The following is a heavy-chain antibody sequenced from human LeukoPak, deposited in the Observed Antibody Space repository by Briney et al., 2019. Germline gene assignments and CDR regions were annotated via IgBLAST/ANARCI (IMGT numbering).Heavy chain of an antibody. J-gene: IGHJ6*03. CDR1: GGSISSYY. CDR3: ARHYGDYAYYYMDV. CDR2: IYTSGST. V-gene: IGHV4-4*07. Sequence: SETLSLTCTVSGGSISSYYWSWIRQPAGKGLEWIGRIYTSGSTNYNPSLKSRVTMSVDTSKNQFSLKLSSVTAADTAVYYCARHYGDYAYYYMDVWGKGTTVTVSS. D-gene: IGHD4-17*01.